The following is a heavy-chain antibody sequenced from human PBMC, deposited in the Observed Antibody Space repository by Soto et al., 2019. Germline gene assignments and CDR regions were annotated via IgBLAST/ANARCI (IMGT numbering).Heavy chain of an antibody. D-gene: IGHD3-9*01. CDR1: GYTFTSYY. CDR2: INPSGGST. V-gene: IGHV1-46*01. Sequence: ASVKVSCKASGYTFTSYYMHWVRQAPGQGLEWMGIINPSGGSTSYAQKFQGRVTMTRDTSTSTVYMELSSLRSEDTAVYYCARDPNLLRYFDWKFDYWGQGTLVTVSS. J-gene: IGHJ4*02. CDR3: ARDPNLLRYFDWKFDY.